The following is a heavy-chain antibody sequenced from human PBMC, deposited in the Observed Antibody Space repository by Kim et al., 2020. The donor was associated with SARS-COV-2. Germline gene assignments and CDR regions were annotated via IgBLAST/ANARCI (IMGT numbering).Heavy chain of an antibody. V-gene: IGHV3-48*02. D-gene: IGHD2-15*01. CDR3: ARDLVVARNRQKYNWFDP. J-gene: IGHJ5*02. Sequence: KGRFTISRDNAKNSLYLQMNSLRDEDTAVYYCARDLVVARNRQKYNWFDPWGQGTLVTVSS.